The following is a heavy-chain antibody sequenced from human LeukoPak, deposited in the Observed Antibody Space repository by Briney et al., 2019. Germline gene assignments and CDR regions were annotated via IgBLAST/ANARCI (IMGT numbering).Heavy chain of an antibody. CDR2: INPSGGSK. CDR3: ARGGDSGYDPFDY. V-gene: IGHV1-46*01. J-gene: IGHJ4*02. Sequence: ASVKVSCKASGYTFSSYYIHWVRQAPGQGLEWMGIINPSGGSKSYAEKFRGRVTMTRDTSTSTVYMEVSSLRSEDTAVYYCARGGDSGYDPFDYWGQGTLVTVSP. CDR1: GYTFSSYY. D-gene: IGHD5-12*01.